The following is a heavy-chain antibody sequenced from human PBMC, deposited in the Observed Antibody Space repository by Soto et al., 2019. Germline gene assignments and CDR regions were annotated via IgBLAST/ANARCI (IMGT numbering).Heavy chain of an antibody. D-gene: IGHD2-15*01. CDR2: IYPGDSDT. CDR3: ASRTHRYCSGGSCPDAFDI. V-gene: IGHV5-51*03. Sequence: GAEVKKPGESLKISCKGSGYSFTSYWIGWVRQMPGKGLEWMGIIYPGDSDTRYSPSFQGQVTISADKSISTAYLQWSSLKASDTAMYYCASRTHRYCSGGSCPDAFDIWGQGTMVTVSS. CDR1: GYSFTSYW. J-gene: IGHJ3*02.